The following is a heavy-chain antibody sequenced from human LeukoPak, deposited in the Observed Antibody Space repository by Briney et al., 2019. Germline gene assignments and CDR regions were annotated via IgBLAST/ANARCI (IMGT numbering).Heavy chain of an antibody. Sequence: SQTLSLTCTVSGGSISSGSYYWSWIRQPAGKGLEWIGRIYTSGSTNYNPSLKGRVTISVDTSKNQFSLKLSSVTAADTAVYYCARGWFGELFLDYWGQGTLVTVSS. J-gene: IGHJ4*02. D-gene: IGHD3-10*01. V-gene: IGHV4-61*02. CDR2: IYTSGST. CDR3: ARGWFGELFLDY. CDR1: GGSISSGSYY.